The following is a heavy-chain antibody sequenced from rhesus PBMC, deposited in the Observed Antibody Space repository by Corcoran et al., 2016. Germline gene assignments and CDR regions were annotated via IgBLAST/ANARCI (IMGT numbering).Heavy chain of an antibody. J-gene: IGHJ4*01. CDR2: IGGSSGST. D-gene: IGHD6-31*01. CDR1: GYSISSGYY. Sequence: QVQLQESGPGLVKPSETLSLTCAVSGYSISSGYYWGWIRQPPGKGLEWIGYIGGSSGSTYYNPAPKSRCTISKDTTKNQFSLKLSSVTAADTAMYYCTRHVYSSGWYYFDFWGQGVLVTVSS. CDR3: TRHVYSSGWYYFDF. V-gene: IGHV4-99*01.